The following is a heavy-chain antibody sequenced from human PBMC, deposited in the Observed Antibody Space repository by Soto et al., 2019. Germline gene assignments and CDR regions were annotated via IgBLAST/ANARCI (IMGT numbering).Heavy chain of an antibody. D-gene: IGHD6-13*01. CDR1: GFPFSNYG. CDR2: ISYDGSNK. CDR3: ASAAAAGPQPYYYYGMDV. J-gene: IGHJ6*02. Sequence: GGSLRLSCAASGFPFSNYGMHWVRQAPGKGLEWVAVISYDGSNKYYADSVKGRFTISRDNSKNTLYLQMNSLRAEDTAVYYCASAAAAGPQPYYYYGMDVWGQGTTVTVSS. V-gene: IGHV3-30*03.